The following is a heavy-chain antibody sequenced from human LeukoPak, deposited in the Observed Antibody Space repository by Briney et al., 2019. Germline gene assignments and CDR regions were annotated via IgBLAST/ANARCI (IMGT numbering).Heavy chain of an antibody. V-gene: IGHV4-59*01. D-gene: IGHD3-22*01. CDR3: ARGDTYYYDSSGYYFEYYYYYMDV. Sequence: SETLSLTCTVSGGSISRYYWSWIRQPPGKGLEWSGYIYYSGSTNYNPSLKSRVTISVDTSKNQFSLKLSSVTAADTAVYYCARGDTYYYDSSGYYFEYYYYYMDVWGKGTTVTVSS. CDR2: IYYSGST. J-gene: IGHJ6*03. CDR1: GGSISRYY.